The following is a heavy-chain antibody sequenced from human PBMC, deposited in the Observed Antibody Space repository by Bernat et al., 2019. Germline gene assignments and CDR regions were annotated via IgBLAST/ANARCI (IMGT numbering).Heavy chain of an antibody. Sequence: QVQLVQSGAEVKKPGSSVKVSCKASGGTFSSYAISWVRQAPGQGLEWMGGIIPIFGTANYAQKFQGRATITADESTSTAYMELSSLRSEDTAVYYCASSPPILASKGYYYYYMDVWGKGTTVTVSS. V-gene: IGHV1-69*01. D-gene: IGHD4-11*01. CDR1: GGTFSSYA. CDR3: ASSPPILASKGYYYYYMDV. CDR2: IIPIFGTA. J-gene: IGHJ6*03.